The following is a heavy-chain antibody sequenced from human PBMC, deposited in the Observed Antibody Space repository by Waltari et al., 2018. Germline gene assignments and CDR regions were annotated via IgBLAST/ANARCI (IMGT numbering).Heavy chain of an antibody. Sequence: EVRLVESGGGLVKPAGSLSLSCAASGFPFSSYAMNWVRQAPGKGLEWVAGLSASGSRTFYAASVKGRFTISRDNSNNTLYAQMTSLTPEDTATYYCAMSLTVLVRADHWGQGTLVAVSS. V-gene: IGHV3-23*04. D-gene: IGHD1-26*01. CDR1: GFPFSSYA. CDR2: LSASGSRT. J-gene: IGHJ4*02. CDR3: AMSLTVLVRADH.